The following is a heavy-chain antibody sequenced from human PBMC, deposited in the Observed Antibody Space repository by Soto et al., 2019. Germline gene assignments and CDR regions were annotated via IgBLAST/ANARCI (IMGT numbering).Heavy chain of an antibody. CDR1: GYTFTGYY. Sequence: QVQLVQSGAEVKKPGASVKVSCKASGYTFTGYYMHWVRQAPGQGLEWMGWINPNSGGTNYAQKLQGWVTMTRDTSISTAYMELSRLRSDDTAVYYCARGSSSWSNYYYYGMDVWGQGTTVTVSS. V-gene: IGHV1-2*04. D-gene: IGHD6-13*01. CDR2: INPNSGGT. CDR3: ARGSSSWSNYYYYGMDV. J-gene: IGHJ6*02.